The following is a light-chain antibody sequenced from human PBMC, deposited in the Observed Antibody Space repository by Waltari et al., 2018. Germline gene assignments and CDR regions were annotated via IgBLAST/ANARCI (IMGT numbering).Light chain of an antibody. CDR1: SSDVGGSNY. CDR3: CSFTSRSTWV. J-gene: IGLJ3*02. Sequence: QSALTHPASVSGSPGQSITISSTGTSSDVGGSNYVFWYQQPPGKVPKLLIFDVSNRPSGVSNRFAGSKSGNTASLTISGLQAEDESDYYCCSFTSRSTWVFGGGTKLTVL. CDR2: DVS. V-gene: IGLV2-14*01.